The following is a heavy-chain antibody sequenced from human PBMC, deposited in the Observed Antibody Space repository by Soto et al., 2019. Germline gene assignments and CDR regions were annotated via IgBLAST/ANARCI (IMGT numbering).Heavy chain of an antibody. V-gene: IGHV1-2*02. Sequence: ASVKVSCKASGYTFTGYYMHWVRQAPGQGLEWMGWINPNSGGTNYAQKFQGSVTMTRDTSISTAYMELRRLRSDDTAVYYCARLIVGATTAAWFDPWGQGTLVTVSS. CDR2: INPNSGGT. CDR1: GYTFTGYY. CDR3: ARLIVGATTAAWFDP. J-gene: IGHJ5*02. D-gene: IGHD1-26*01.